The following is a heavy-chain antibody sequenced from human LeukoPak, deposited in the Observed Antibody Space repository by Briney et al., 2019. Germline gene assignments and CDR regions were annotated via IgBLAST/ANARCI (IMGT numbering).Heavy chain of an antibody. J-gene: IGHJ4*02. Sequence: GASVKVSCKAAGGTFSSYTISWLRQAPGQGLEWMGRIIPILGIANYAQKFQGRVTITADKSTSTAYMELSSLRSEDTALYYCATFGAQGAFDAYWGQGTLVTVSS. V-gene: IGHV1-69*02. CDR3: ATFGAQGAFDAY. CDR1: GGTFSSYT. CDR2: IIPILGIA. D-gene: IGHD3-9*01.